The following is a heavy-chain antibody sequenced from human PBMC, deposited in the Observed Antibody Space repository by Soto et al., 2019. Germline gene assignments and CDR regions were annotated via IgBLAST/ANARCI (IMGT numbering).Heavy chain of an antibody. Sequence: GGSLRLSCAASGFTFSSYDMHWVRQATGKGLEWVSAIGTAGDTYYPGSVKGRFTISRENAKNSLYLQMNSLRAGDTAVYYCARGRGDYVVDYWGQGTLVTVSS. J-gene: IGHJ4*02. CDR1: GFTFSSYD. D-gene: IGHD4-17*01. CDR2: IGTAGDT. V-gene: IGHV3-13*01. CDR3: ARGRGDYVVDY.